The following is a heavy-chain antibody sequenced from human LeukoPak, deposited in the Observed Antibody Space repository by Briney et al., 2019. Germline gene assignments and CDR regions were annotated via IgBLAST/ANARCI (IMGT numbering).Heavy chain of an antibody. CDR3: AKEVGYSRLNYYFDY. D-gene: IGHD6-13*01. J-gene: IGHJ4*02. Sequence: GGSLRLSCAASGFTFSSYVMSWVRQAPGKGLECVPAISGSGGSTYYADSVKGRFTVSRDNSKNTLYLQMNSLRAEDTAVYYCAKEVGYSRLNYYFDYWGQGTLVTVSS. CDR2: ISGSGGST. V-gene: IGHV3-23*01. CDR1: GFTFSSYV.